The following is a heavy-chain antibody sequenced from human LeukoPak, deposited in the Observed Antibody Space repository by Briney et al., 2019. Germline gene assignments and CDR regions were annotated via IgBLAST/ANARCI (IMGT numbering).Heavy chain of an antibody. D-gene: IGHD3-22*01. CDR3: ARADYYYDSSGYKYYFDY. J-gene: IGHJ4*02. CDR1: GFTFSRYS. V-gene: IGHV3-48*01. CDR2: ISSSSSTI. Sequence: PGGSLRLSCAASGFTFSRYSMNWVRQAPGKGLEWLPYISSSSSTIYYADSVKGRFTISRDNAKNSLYLQVNNLRAEDTAVYYCARADYYYDSSGYKYYFDYWGQGTLVTVSS.